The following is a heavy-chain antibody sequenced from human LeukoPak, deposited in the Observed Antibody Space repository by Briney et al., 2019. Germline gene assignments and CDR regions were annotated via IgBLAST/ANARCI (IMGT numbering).Heavy chain of an antibody. CDR2: IYYSGST. V-gene: IGHV4-59*08. Sequence: SETLSLTCTVSGGSISSYYWSWIPQPPGKGLEWFGYIYYSGSTNYNPSLKSRVTISVDTSKNQFSLKLSSVTAADTAVYYCARQTSGYSYGSFDYWGQGTLVTVSS. CDR1: GGSISSYY. D-gene: IGHD5-18*01. CDR3: ARQTSGYSYGSFDY. J-gene: IGHJ4*02.